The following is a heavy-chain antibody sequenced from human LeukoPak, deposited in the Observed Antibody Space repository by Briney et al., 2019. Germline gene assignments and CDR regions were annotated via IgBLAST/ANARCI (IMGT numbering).Heavy chain of an antibody. V-gene: IGHV3-30-3*01. J-gene: IGHJ4*02. CDR1: GFTFSSYA. Sequence: GGSLRLSCAASGFTFSSYAMHWVRQAPGKGLEWVAVISYDGSNKYYADSVKGRFTISRDNSKNTLYLQMNSLRAEDTAVYYCARGRGADFWNYFDYWGQGTLVTVSS. D-gene: IGHD2-21*02. CDR3: ARGRGADFWNYFDY. CDR2: ISYDGSNK.